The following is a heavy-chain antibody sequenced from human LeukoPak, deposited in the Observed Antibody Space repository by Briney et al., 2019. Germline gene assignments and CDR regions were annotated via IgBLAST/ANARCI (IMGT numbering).Heavy chain of an antibody. Sequence: SAPLSLTCGVYGGSFRGYYWSWFRQPPGKGLEGIGEINHSGSTNYNPSLKRGVTISVDTSKNQFSLKLSSVPAADTAVYYCARGRGTYQLPQYYFDYWGQGTLVTVSS. CDR3: ARGRGTYQLPQYYFDY. V-gene: IGHV4-34*01. J-gene: IGHJ4*02. CDR1: GGSFRGYY. D-gene: IGHD2-2*01. CDR2: INHSGST.